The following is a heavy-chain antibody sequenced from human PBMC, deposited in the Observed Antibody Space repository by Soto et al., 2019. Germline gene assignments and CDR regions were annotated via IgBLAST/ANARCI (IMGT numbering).Heavy chain of an antibody. J-gene: IGHJ5*02. D-gene: IGHD6-13*01. CDR1: GYTFTSYD. V-gene: IGHV1-8*01. CDR3: ARGAGVTTFSYSSSWYNWFDP. CDR2: MNPNSGNT. Sequence: ASVKVSCKASGYTFTSYDINWVRQATGQGLEWMGWMNPNSGNTGYAQKFQGRVTMTRNTSISTAYMELCSLRSEDTAVYYCARGAGVTTFSYSSSWYNWFDPWGQGTLVTVSS.